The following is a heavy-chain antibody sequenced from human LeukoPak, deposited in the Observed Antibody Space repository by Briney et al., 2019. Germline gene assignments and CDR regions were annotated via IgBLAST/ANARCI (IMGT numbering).Heavy chain of an antibody. J-gene: IGHJ6*02. CDR2: IYSGGST. CDR1: GFTFSSYW. D-gene: IGHD4-17*01. Sequence: PGGSLRLSCAASGFTFSSYWMHWVRQAPGKGLVWVSVIYSGGSTYYADSVKGRFTISRDNSKNTLYLQMNSLRAEDTAVYYCARDRGTTTVTTSDYYYGMDVWGQGTTVTVSS. V-gene: IGHV3-66*01. CDR3: ARDRGTTTVTTSDYYYGMDV.